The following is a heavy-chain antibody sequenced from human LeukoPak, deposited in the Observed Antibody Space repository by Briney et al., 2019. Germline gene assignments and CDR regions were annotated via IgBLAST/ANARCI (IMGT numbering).Heavy chain of an antibody. CDR3: ARDGGHCSSTNCYDY. D-gene: IGHD2-2*03. CDR2: IYYSGST. Sequence: SETLSLTCTVSGGSISSYYWSLIRQPPGKGLEWIGYIYYSGSTNYNPSLKSRVTISVDTSKNQFSLKLRSVTAADTAVYYCARDGGHCSSTNCYDYWGHGTLVTVSS. V-gene: IGHV4-59*01. CDR1: GGSISSYY. J-gene: IGHJ4*01.